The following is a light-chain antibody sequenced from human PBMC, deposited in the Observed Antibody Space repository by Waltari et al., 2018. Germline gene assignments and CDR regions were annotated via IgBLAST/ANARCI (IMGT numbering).Light chain of an antibody. Sequence: EIVLTQSPATLSLSPGERATLSCRASQSVSSYLAWYQQKPGQAPSLLIYDASTRATVIPARFSGSGSGTDFTLTISSLEPEDFAVYYCHQRTNWPLAFGPGTKVDFK. CDR3: HQRTNWPLA. CDR2: DAS. V-gene: IGKV3-11*01. CDR1: QSVSSY. J-gene: IGKJ3*01.